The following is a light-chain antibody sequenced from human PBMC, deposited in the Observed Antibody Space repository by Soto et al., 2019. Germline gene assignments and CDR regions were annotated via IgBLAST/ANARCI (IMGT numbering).Light chain of an antibody. V-gene: IGKV3-15*01. Sequence: EIVMTQSPATLSVSPGERATLSCRASQSVAGNLAWYQQIPGQAPRLLIYGTSTRATGIPARFSGSGTGTEFTLTITSLQSEDLAVYYCQQYNDWPLFTFGPGTKVDIK. J-gene: IGKJ3*01. CDR1: QSVAGN. CDR2: GTS. CDR3: QQYNDWPLFT.